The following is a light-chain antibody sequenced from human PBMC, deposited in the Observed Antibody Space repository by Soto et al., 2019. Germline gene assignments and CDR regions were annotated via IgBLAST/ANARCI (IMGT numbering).Light chain of an antibody. V-gene: IGKV2-28*01. J-gene: IGKJ1*01. Sequence: IVMTQSPLSLPVTPGEPASISCRSSHSLLQSNGYTYLDWYLQKPGQSPQLLIYFGSNRASGVPDRFSGSGSGTDCTLKISRVEAEDVGVYYCMQAIQTPPWTFVHGTKVQI. CDR3: MQAIQTPPWT. CDR1: HSLLQSNGYTY. CDR2: FGS.